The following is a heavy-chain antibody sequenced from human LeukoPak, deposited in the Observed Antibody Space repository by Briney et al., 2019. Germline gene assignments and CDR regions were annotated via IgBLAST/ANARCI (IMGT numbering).Heavy chain of an antibody. CDR3: ATRPHGNHVPSFDY. J-gene: IGHJ4*02. D-gene: IGHD1-14*01. V-gene: IGHV3-66*01. CDR2: IYSGGSR. CDR1: GLTVCFKC. Sequence: GGSLRLSCAASGLTVCFKCMSWVRQAPGKGLEWGSIIYSGGSRFCGDSVKGRLTVSRDISKNTLYLQMNSLRAGDTAVYYCATRPHGNHVPSFDYWGQGTLVTVSS.